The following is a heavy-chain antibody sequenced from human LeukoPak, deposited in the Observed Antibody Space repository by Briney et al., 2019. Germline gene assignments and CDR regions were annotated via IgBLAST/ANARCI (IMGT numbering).Heavy chain of an antibody. J-gene: IGHJ4*02. CDR1: GGSISSGSYY. D-gene: IGHD4-23*01. Sequence: PSETLSLTCTVSGGSISSGSYYWSWIRQPAGKGLEWIGRIYTGGSTNYNPSLKSRVTMSVDTSKNQFSLKVTTVTAADTAVYYCARGAYGGDGRSFFDYWGQGTLVTVSS. V-gene: IGHV4-61*02. CDR3: ARGAYGGDGRSFFDY. CDR2: IYTGGST.